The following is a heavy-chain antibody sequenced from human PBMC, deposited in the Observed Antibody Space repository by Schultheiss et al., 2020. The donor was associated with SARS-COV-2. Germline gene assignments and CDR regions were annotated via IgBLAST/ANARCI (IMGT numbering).Heavy chain of an antibody. J-gene: IGHJ4*02. CDR3: ASNSGLGMGAFDY. V-gene: IGHV4-4*07. CDR2: IYTSGST. D-gene: IGHD7-27*01. CDR1: GGSISSYY. Sequence: SETLSLTCTVSGGSISSYYWSWIRQPPGKGLEWIGRIYTSGSTNYNPSLKSRVTISVDTSKNQFSLKLSSVTAADTAVYYCASNSGLGMGAFDYWGQGTLVTVSS.